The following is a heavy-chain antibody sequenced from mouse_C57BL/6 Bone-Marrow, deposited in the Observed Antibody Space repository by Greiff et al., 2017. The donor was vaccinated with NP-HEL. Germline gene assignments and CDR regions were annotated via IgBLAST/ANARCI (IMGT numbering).Heavy chain of an antibody. Sequence: QVQLQQPGADLVKPGASVKLSCKASGYTFTSYWMHWVKQRPGRGLEWIGRIDPNSGGTKFNEKFKTKATLTVDKPSSTAYMQLSSLTSEDSAVYYCARYYYGSRGRYFDVWGTGTTVTVSS. J-gene: IGHJ1*03. D-gene: IGHD1-1*01. CDR2: IDPNSGGT. CDR1: GYTFTSYW. CDR3: ARYYYGSRGRYFDV. V-gene: IGHV1-72*01.